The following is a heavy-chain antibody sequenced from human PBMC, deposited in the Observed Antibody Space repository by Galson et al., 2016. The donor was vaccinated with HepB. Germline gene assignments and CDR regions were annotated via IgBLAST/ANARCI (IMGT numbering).Heavy chain of an antibody. D-gene: IGHD3-10*01. CDR3: VRRFGERH. CDR1: GFTFSVYW. J-gene: IGHJ4*02. CDR2: IRQDGSEK. V-gene: IGHV3-7*01. Sequence: SLRLSCAASGFTFSVYWMSWVRQAPGKGLEWVATIRQDGSEKHYVDSMKGRFTISRDNAKNSLYLQMTSLRVEATAVYFCVRRFGERHWGQGTLVTVSS.